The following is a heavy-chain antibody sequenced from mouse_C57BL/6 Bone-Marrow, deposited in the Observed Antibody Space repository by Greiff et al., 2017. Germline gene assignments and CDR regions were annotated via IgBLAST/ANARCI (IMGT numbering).Heavy chain of an antibody. CDR1: GFTFSSYA. Sequence: EVKLMESGGGLVKPGGSLKLSCAASGFTFSSYAMSWVRQTPEKRLEWVATLSDGGSYTYYPDNVKGRFTISRDNAKNNLYLQMSHLKSEDTAMYYCARDLYGSSYQFAYWGQGTLVTVCA. D-gene: IGHD1-1*01. V-gene: IGHV5-4*01. J-gene: IGHJ3*01. CDR3: ARDLYGSSYQFAY. CDR2: LSDGGSYT.